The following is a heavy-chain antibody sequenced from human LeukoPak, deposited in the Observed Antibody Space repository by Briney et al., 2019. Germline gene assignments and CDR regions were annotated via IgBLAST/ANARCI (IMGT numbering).Heavy chain of an antibody. CDR2: IKSKTDGGTT. V-gene: IGHV3-15*01. Sequence: GGSLRLSCAAFGFTFSNAWMSWVRQAPGKGLEWVGRIKSKTDGGTTDYAAPVKGRFTISRDDSKNTLYLQMNSLKTEDTAVYYCTTEGSLAYSSSWYGDLDAFDIWGQGTMVIVSS. CDR3: TTEGSLAYSSSWYGDLDAFDI. J-gene: IGHJ3*02. D-gene: IGHD6-13*01. CDR1: GFTFSNAW.